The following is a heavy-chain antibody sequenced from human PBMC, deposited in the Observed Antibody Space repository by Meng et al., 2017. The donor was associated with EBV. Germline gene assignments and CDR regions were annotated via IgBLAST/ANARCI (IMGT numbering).Heavy chain of an antibody. J-gene: IGHJ4*02. CDR3: ASESGRGYTPDY. V-gene: IGHV1-69*01. CDR2: FLPRLGAP. CDR1: GGPFRYYA. Sequence: VEWVHAGVEVKEPGSSVKVSCKTSGGPFRYYAISWVRQAPGQGLEWLGGFLPRLGAPNYAQKFHGRVKITADESTSTHYMDLSSLRSEDTAIYYCASESGRGYTPDYWGQGTLVTVSS. D-gene: IGHD3-10*01.